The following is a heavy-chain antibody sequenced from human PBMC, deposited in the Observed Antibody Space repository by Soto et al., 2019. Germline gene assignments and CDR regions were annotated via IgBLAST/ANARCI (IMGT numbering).Heavy chain of an antibody. J-gene: IGHJ2*01. Sequence: SETLSLTSTVSGDSISSRTFYWGWIRQPPGKGLAEISSFYFSGISYYIPPRHRRVSASAETSKTQVSLNLSSGTAADTAVYYCARPPATTLLYDGRACYFGLWARGTLAPVSS. CDR1: GDSISSRTFY. V-gene: IGHV4-39*01. D-gene: IGHD3-22*01. CDR2: FYFSGIS. CDR3: ARPPATTLLYDGRACYFGL.